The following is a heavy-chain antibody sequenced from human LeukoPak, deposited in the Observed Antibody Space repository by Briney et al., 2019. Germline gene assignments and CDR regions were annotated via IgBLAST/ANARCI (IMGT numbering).Heavy chain of an antibody. Sequence: SETLSLTCAVYGGSFSGYYWSWIRQPPGKGLEWIGEINHSGSTNYNPSLKSRVTISVDTPKNQFSLKLSSVTAADTAVYYCARFKRRGAGKLDYWGQGTLVTVSS. CDR3: ARFKRRGAGKLDY. CDR2: INHSGST. J-gene: IGHJ4*02. V-gene: IGHV4-34*01. CDR1: GGSFSGYY.